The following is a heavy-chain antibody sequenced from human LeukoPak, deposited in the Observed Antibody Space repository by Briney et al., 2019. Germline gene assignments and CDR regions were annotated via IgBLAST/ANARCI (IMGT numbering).Heavy chain of an antibody. V-gene: IGHV3-48*02. D-gene: IGHD3-22*01. CDR3: ARSDGTYYYDSSGYSPFDY. CDR1: GFTFSSYS. J-gene: IGHJ4*02. CDR2: ISSSSSTI. Sequence: GGSLRLSCAASGFTFSSYSMNWVRQAPGRGLEWVSYISSSSSTIYYADSVKGRFTISRDNAKNSLHLQMNSLRDEDTAVYYCARSDGTYYYDSSGYSPFDYWGQGTLVTVSS.